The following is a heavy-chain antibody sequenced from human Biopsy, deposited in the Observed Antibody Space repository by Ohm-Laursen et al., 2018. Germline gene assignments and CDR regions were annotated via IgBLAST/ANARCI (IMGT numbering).Heavy chain of an antibody. CDR2: NFNRANT. CDR1: GGSISSGGSY. D-gene: IGHD3-22*01. CDR3: ARGDYFDSNGYFWFDP. Sequence: TLSLTCTVSGGSISSGGSYWSWIRQRPGKGLEWIGYNFNRANTYYNPSLKILITISGDTSKNHFSLKLNSVTDADAAVYYCARGDYFDSNGYFWFDPWGQGTLVTVSS. J-gene: IGHJ5*02. V-gene: IGHV4-31*01.